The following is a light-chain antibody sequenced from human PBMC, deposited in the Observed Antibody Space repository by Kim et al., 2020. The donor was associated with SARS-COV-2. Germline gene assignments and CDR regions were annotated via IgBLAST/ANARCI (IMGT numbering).Light chain of an antibody. J-gene: IGKJ2*01. Sequence: SASVGDRDTITCRASQSISSWLAWYQQKPGKAPKLLIYKASSLESGVPSRFSGSGSGTEFTLTISSLQPDDFATYYCQQYNSYRYTFGQGTKLEI. CDR3: QQYNSYRYT. V-gene: IGKV1-5*03. CDR1: QSISSW. CDR2: KAS.